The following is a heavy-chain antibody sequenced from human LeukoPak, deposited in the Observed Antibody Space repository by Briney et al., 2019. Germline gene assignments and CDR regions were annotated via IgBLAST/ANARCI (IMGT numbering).Heavy chain of an antibody. CDR1: GFSLSTRGMG. CDR2: IYWNDDR. V-gene: IGHV2-5*01. CDR3: AQYPDYGGDYDAFDI. Sequence: SGPTLVNPTQTLTLTCTFSGFSLSTRGMGVGWIRQPPEKALEWLAIIYWNDDRRYSPSLKSRLTIKKDTSKNQVVLTMTNMDPVDTATYYCAQYPDYGGDYDAFDIWGHGTMVTVSS. D-gene: IGHD4-23*01. J-gene: IGHJ3*02.